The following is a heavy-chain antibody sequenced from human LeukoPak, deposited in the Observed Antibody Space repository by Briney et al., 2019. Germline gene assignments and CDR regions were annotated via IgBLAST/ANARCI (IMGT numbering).Heavy chain of an antibody. Sequence: GGSLRLSCAVSGFTFSNYAMIWVRQAPGKGLVWVSRINSDGRSTSYADSVKGRFTISRENSKNTLHLQMNSLRAEDTAVYYCARHSSGYYHYDYWGPGTPVTVAS. D-gene: IGHD3-22*01. V-gene: IGHV3-74*01. CDR1: GFTFSNYA. CDR2: INSDGRST. CDR3: ARHSSGYYHYDY. J-gene: IGHJ4*02.